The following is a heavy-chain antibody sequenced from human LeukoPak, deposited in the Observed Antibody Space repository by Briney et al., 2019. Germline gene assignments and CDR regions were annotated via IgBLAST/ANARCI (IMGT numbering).Heavy chain of an antibody. CDR2: IFHSGST. V-gene: IGHV4-30-2*01. J-gene: IGHJ3*02. CDR1: GGSISSGGYS. D-gene: IGHD1-26*01. CDR3: AGSHLLVGGRKARDSAFDI. Sequence: KPSETLSLTCDVSGGSISSGGYSWSWIRQPPEKGLEWVGCIFHSGSTYYHPSLKSRVTMSIDTSKNQFSLKLSSVTAADTAMYYCAGSHLLVGGRKARDSAFDIWGQGTKVTVSS.